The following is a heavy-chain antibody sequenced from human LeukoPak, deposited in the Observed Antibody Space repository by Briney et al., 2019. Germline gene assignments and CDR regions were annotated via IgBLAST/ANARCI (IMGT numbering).Heavy chain of an antibody. CDR3: ARAGGWAREDYKGDAFHI. Sequence: ASVEVSCKASGYTFTNYGISWVRQAPGQGLEWMGWISTYNGNSNYAQKLQDRVTMTTDTSTTTAYMDLRSLRSDDTAVYYCARAGGWAREDYKGDAFHIWGQGAMVTVSS. D-gene: IGHD6-19*01. CDR1: GYTFTNYG. CDR2: ISTYNGNS. V-gene: IGHV1-18*01. J-gene: IGHJ3*02.